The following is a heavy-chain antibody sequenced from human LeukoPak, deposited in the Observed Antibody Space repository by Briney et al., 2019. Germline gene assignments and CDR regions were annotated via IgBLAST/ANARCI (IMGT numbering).Heavy chain of an antibody. V-gene: IGHV3-23*01. CDR1: GFTFSSYA. CDR3: ARGPLFHYYYGMDV. Sequence: GGSLRLSCAASGFTFSSYAMSWVRQAPGKGLEWVSAISGSGGSTYYAGSVRGRFTISRDNAKNSLYLQMNSLRAEDTAVYYCARGPLFHYYYGMDVWGQGTTVTVSS. CDR2: ISGSGGST. J-gene: IGHJ6*02.